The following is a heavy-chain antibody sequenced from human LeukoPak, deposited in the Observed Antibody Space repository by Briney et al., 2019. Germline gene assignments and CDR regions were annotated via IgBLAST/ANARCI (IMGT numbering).Heavy chain of an antibody. D-gene: IGHD4-11*01. CDR2: IYHSGST. CDR3: ARYGDSNPW. Sequence: SQTLSLTCTVSGGSISSGGYYWSWIRQPPGKGLEWIGYIYHSGSTYYNPSLKSRVTISVDRSKNQFSLKLSSATAADTAVDYCARYGDSNPWWGQGTLVTVSS. V-gene: IGHV4-30-2*01. CDR1: GGSISSGGYY. J-gene: IGHJ4*02.